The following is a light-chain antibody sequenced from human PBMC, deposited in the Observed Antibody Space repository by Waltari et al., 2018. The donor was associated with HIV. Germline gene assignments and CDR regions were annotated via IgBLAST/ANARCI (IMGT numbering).Light chain of an antibody. J-gene: IGKJ1*01. CDR3: QQYKSYSPWT. CDR1: ENIIGW. CDR2: KTS. Sequence: SLSITCRASENIIGWLAWYQQKTGKAPNLLIYKTSTLESGVPLRFSGSASGTEFTLTISSLQPEDFATYYCQQYKSYSPWTFGQGTKVDVK. V-gene: IGKV1-5*03.